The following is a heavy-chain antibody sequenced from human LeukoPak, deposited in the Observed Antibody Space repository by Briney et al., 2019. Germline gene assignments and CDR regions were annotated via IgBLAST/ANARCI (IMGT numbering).Heavy chain of an antibody. V-gene: IGHV3-7*04. CDR1: GFTFSSYW. CDR3: AREWVS. Sequence: GSLRLSCAGSGFTFSSYWMNWVRRAPGKGLEWVANIKQDGSERYYVDSVKGRFTISRDNAKNSLYLQMDSLRAEDTAVYYCAREWVSWGQGTLDTVSS. J-gene: IGHJ5*02. CDR2: IKQDGSER.